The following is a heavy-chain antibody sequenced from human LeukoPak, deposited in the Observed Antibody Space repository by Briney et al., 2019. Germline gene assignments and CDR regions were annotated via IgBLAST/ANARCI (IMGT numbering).Heavy chain of an antibody. V-gene: IGHV4-59*08. CDR2: IYYSGST. CDR3: ARQAGWGYNSRAIDH. D-gene: IGHD5-24*01. J-gene: IGHJ4*02. CDR1: GVSISSYS. Sequence: PSETLRLTCTVSGVSISSYSWSWLRQPPGKGLEWIGYIYYSGSTNHNPSLKSRGNMSVDTSKNQFSLKLTSVTAADTAVYYCARQAGWGYNSRAIDHWGQGTLVTVSS.